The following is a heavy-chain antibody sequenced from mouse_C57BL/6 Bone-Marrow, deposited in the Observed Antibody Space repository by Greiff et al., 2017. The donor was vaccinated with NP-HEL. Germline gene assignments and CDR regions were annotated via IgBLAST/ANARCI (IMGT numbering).Heavy chain of an antibody. CDR3: TRSNGTGYFDY. CDR2: IYPGNSDT. J-gene: IGHJ2*01. CDR1: GYTFTSYW. D-gene: IGHD3-3*01. V-gene: IGHV1-5*01. Sequence: VHVKQSGTVLARPGASVKMSCKTSGYTFTSYWMHWVKQRPGQGLEWIGAIYPGNSDTSYNQKFKGKAKLTAVTSASTAYMELSSLANEDSAVYYCTRSNGTGYFDYWGQGTTLTVSS.